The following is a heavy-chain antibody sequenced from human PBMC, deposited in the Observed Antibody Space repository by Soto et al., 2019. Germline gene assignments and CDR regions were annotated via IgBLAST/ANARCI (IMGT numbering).Heavy chain of an antibody. D-gene: IGHD2-15*01. CDR2: IRSKAYGGTT. CDR3: TRVYGGNGGDFDY. V-gene: IGHV3-49*03. CDR1: GFTFGDYA. Sequence: PGGSLRLSCTASGFTFGDYAMSWFRQAPGKGLEWVGFIRSKAYGGTTEYAASVKGRFTISRDDSKSIAYLQMNSLKTEDTAVYYCTRVYGGNGGDFDYWGQGTLVTVSS. J-gene: IGHJ4*02.